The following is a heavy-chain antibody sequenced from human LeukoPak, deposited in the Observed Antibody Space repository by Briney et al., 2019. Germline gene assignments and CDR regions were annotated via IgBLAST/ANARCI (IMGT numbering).Heavy chain of an antibody. CDR1: GFTFSSYA. CDR2: ISSSGNTI. V-gene: IGHV3-48*03. Sequence: GGSLRLSCAASGFTFSSYAMNWVRQAPGKGLEWVSYISSSGNTISYADSVKGRFTISRDNAKNSLYMQVISLRAEDTAVYYCARGPSIAARYDAFDIWGQGTMVTVSS. J-gene: IGHJ3*02. CDR3: ARGPSIAARYDAFDI. D-gene: IGHD6-6*01.